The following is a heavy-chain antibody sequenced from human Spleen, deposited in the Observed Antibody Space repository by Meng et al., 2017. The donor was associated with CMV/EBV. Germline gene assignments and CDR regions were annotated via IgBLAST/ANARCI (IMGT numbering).Heavy chain of an antibody. CDR3: ARDPNRVADRGYFDY. CDR2: INHSGST. V-gene: IGHV4-34*01. D-gene: IGHD3-3*01. Sequence: VQLQRGGAGLLKPSETLSPTCAVYGGSFSGYYWSWIRQPPGKGLEWIGEINHSGSTNYNPSLKSRLSISVDTSKNQFSLKLSSVTAADTAVYYCARDPNRVADRGYFDYWGQGTLVTVSS. J-gene: IGHJ4*02. CDR1: GGSFSGYY.